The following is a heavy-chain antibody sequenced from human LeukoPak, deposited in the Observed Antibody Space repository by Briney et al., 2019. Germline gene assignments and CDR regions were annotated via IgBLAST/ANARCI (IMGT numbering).Heavy chain of an antibody. D-gene: IGHD3-10*01. V-gene: IGHV3-21*01. CDR1: GFDFSDYT. J-gene: IGHJ4*01. CDR2: ISSNSRYI. Sequence: PGGSLRLSCAASGFDFSDYTINWVRQAPGKGLEWVSSISSNSRYIYYADSVKGRLTVSSDNAKNSVYLQMNNLRVEDTAVYYCARDGLGSYDYRGHGTLVTVSS. CDR3: ARDGLGSYDY.